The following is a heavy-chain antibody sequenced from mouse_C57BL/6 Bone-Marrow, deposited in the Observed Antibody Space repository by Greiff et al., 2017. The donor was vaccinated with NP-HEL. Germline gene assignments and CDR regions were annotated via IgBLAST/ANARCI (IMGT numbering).Heavy chain of an antibody. D-gene: IGHD1-1*02. V-gene: IGHV1-55*01. CDR2: IYPGSGST. CDR1: GYTFTSYW. Sequence: QVQLQQPGAELVKPGASVKMSCKASGYTFTSYWITWVKQRPGQGLEWIGDIYPGSGSTNYNEKFKSKATLTVDTSSSTAYMQLSSLTSEDSAVYYCARIRSCGGSYAMDYWGQGTTVTVAS. J-gene: IGHJ4*01. CDR3: ARIRSCGGSYAMDY.